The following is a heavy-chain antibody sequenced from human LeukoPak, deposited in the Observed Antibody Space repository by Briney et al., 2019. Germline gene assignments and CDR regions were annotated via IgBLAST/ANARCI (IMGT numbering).Heavy chain of an antibody. CDR2: IYYSGST. D-gene: IGHD2-2*01. J-gene: IGHJ4*02. Sequence: PSETLPLTRTVAGGSISSSSYYWGWIRQPPGKGLEWIGSIYYSGSTYYNPSLKSRVTISVDTSKNQFSLKLSSVTAADTAVYYCARHEWGCSSTSCYVFDYWGQGTLVTVSS. V-gene: IGHV4-39*01. CDR3: ARHEWGCSSTSCYVFDY. CDR1: GGSISSSSYY.